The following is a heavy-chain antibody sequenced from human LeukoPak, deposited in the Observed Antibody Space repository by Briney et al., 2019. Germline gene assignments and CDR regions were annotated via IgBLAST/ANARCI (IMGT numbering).Heavy chain of an antibody. D-gene: IGHD6-6*01. V-gene: IGHV1-69*13. J-gene: IGHJ6*03. CDR2: IIPIFGTA. Sequence: GASVKVSCKASGGTFSSYAISWVRQAPGQGLEWMGGIIPIFGTANYAQKFQGRVTITADESTSTAYMELSSLRSEDTAVYYCARGPEYSSSSTYYYYYYMDVWGKGTTVTVSS. CDR3: ARGPEYSSSSTYYYYYYMDV. CDR1: GGTFSSYA.